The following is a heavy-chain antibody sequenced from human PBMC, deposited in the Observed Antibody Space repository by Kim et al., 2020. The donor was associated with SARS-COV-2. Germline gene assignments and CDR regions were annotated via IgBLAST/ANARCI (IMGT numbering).Heavy chain of an antibody. V-gene: IGHV3-23*01. CDR2: ISANGDTT. Sequence: GGSLRLSCAASGFTFSSYAMNWVRQAPGKGLEWVSGISANGDTTDYADSVKGRFTISRDNSKNMLYLQMSSLRAEDTAVYYCAKRAVAGTGRAFDVWGQGTMVTVSS. J-gene: IGHJ3*01. CDR1: GFTFSSYA. D-gene: IGHD6-19*01. CDR3: AKRAVAGTGRAFDV.